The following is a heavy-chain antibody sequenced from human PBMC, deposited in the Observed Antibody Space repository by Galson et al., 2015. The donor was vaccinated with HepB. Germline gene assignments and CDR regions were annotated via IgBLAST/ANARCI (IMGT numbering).Heavy chain of an antibody. V-gene: IGHV3-72*01. J-gene: IGHJ4*02. CDR2: SRNKPKGYST. Sequence: VRQAPGKGLEWVGRSRNKPKGYSTAYAASVKGRFTVSRDDSKNSVFLQMNSLRSEDTAVYYCARSEVTTVVTDFDSWGQGTLVTVSS. D-gene: IGHD4-23*01. CDR3: ARSEVTTVVTDFDS.